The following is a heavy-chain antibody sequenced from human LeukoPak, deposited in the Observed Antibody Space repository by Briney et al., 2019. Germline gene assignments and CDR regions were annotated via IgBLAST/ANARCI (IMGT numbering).Heavy chain of an antibody. CDR2: SYYSGST. CDR1: GATRSNTDFY. J-gene: IGHJ4*02. V-gene: IGHV4-39*01. D-gene: IGHD3-9*01. Sequence: SGTLSLTCTVSGATRSNTDFYWGWIRQPPGKGLQWIGKSYYSGSTYNNPSLSSRVSMSVDTSKNQFSLKMTSVTAADTAVYYCARLTKGRYFDYSFDYWGQGTLFIVST. CDR3: ARLTKGRYFDYSFDY.